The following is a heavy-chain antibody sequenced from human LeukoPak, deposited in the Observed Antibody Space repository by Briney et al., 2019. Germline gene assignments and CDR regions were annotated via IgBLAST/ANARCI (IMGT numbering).Heavy chain of an antibody. V-gene: IGHV3-21*01. J-gene: IGHJ4*02. Sequence: PGGSLRLSCAGSGFTFSSYSMNWVRQAPGKGLEWVSSISSSSSYIYYADSVKGRFTTSRYNAKNSLYLQMNSLRADDTAVYYCARDLAYYYDSSGYQPPGYWGQGTLVTVSS. D-gene: IGHD3-22*01. CDR1: GFTFSSYS. CDR2: ISSSSSYI. CDR3: ARDLAYYYDSSGYQPPGY.